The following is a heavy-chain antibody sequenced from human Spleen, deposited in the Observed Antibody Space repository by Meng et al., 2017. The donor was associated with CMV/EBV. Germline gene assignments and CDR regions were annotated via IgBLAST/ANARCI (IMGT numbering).Heavy chain of an antibody. J-gene: IGHJ5*02. CDR1: GYTFTGYY. D-gene: IGHD2-2*01. CDR2: IIPIFSIA. CDR3: ARDQGCSSTSCYYNWFDP. Sequence: ASVKVSCKASGYTFTGYYMHWVRQAPGQGLEWMGGIIPIFSIANYAQKFQGRVTMTRDTSTSTVYMELSSLRSEDTAVYYCARDQGCSSTSCYYNWFDPWGQGTLVTVSS. V-gene: IGHV1-2*02.